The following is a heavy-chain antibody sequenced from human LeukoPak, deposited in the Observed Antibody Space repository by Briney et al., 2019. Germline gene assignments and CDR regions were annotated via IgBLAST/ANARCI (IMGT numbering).Heavy chain of an antibody. CDR1: GFSFSNYA. CDR2: ISGSGDKT. CDR3: AKDDPNDYKPWIY. Sequence: GGSLRLSCGASGFSFSNYAMSWVRQAPGKGLEWVSLISGSGDKTYYADSVKGRFTISRDNSKNTLYLQVNSLRADDTAVYYCAKDDPNDYKPWIYWGQGTLVIVSS. V-gene: IGHV3-23*01. J-gene: IGHJ4*02. D-gene: IGHD4-11*01.